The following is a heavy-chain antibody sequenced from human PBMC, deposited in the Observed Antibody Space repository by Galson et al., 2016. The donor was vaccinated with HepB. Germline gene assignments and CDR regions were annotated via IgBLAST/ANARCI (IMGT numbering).Heavy chain of an antibody. V-gene: IGHV7-4-1*02. Sequence: SVKVSCKASGYTFTNYGISWVRQAPGQGLEWMGWINTNTGNPTYAQGFTGRFVFSLDTSVSTAYLQISSLKAEDTAVYYCARATEIPGTYWFDPWGQGTLVTVSS. CDR2: INTNTGNP. CDR1: GYTFTNYG. J-gene: IGHJ5*02. D-gene: IGHD1-20*01. CDR3: ARATEIPGTYWFDP.